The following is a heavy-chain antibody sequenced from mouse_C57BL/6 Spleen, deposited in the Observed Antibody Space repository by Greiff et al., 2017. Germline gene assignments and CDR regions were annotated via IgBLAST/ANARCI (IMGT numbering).Heavy chain of an antibody. V-gene: IGHV1-59*01. D-gene: IGHD1-1*01. Sequence: QVQLQQPGAELVRPGTSVKLSCKASGYTFTSYWMHWVKQRPGPGLEWIGVIDPSDSYTNYNQKFKGKATLTVDTSSSTAYMQLSSLTSEDSAVYYCARSGLTTVGYYAMDYWGQGTSVTVSS. J-gene: IGHJ4*01. CDR3: ARSGLTTVGYYAMDY. CDR2: IDPSDSYT. CDR1: GYTFTSYW.